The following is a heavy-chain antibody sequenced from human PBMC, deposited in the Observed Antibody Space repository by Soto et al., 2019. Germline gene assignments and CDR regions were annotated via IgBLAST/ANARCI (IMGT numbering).Heavy chain of an antibody. Sequence: SETLSLTCTVSGDSIRSINNYWGWIRQPPGKGLEWIGRFYTTGRASYNPSLKGRLTLSGDTSKNQFSLRLGSVTAADTAVYYCAREPIVEGPPGYNWFDPWGQGILVTVSS. J-gene: IGHJ5*02. D-gene: IGHD3-22*01. CDR2: FYTTGRA. CDR3: AREPIVEGPPGYNWFDP. V-gene: IGHV4-39*07. CDR1: GDSIRSINNY.